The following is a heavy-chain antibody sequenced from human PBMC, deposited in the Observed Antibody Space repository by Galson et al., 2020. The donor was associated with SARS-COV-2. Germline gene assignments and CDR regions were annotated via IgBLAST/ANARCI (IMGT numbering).Heavy chain of an antibody. V-gene: IGHV3-48*01. CDR2: ITKSRSTK. CDR1: GFPFSTYD. D-gene: IGHD2-15*01. J-gene: IGHJ1*01. Sequence: GGSLRLSCAASGFPFSTYDMHWVRQAPGKGLEWVSFITKSRSTKYYADSVRGRFTISRDNAKSPLYLQMNGLRAGDTAVYYCVRDRHGGGLDGWGQGSLVSV. CDR3: VRDRHGGGLDG.